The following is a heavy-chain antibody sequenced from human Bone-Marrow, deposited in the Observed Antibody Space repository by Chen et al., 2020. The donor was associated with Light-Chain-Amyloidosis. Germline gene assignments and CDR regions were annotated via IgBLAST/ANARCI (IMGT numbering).Heavy chain of an antibody. Sequence: EVQLVESGGGLLQRGGSLRLSCAASGFAFSSYAMSWVRQAPGKGLEWGSTISGSCGSRCDGDSGKSRLTISRDNSKNVLFLQMNGLRAEDTAVYYCAKDISYDDILPGYPADGFDSWGQGTMGTVSS. V-gene: IGHV3-23*04. D-gene: IGHD3-9*01. CDR1: GFAFSSYA. J-gene: IGHJ3*02. CDR3: AKDISYDDILPGYPADGFDS. CDR2: ISGSCGSR.